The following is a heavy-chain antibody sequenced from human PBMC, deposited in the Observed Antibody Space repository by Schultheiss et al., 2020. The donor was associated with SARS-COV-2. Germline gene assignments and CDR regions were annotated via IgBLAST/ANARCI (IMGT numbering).Heavy chain of an antibody. Sequence: GESLKISCAASGFTFSNYSMNWVRQAPGKGLEWVSYISSSSSTIYYADSVKGRFTISRDNAKNSLYLQMNSLRAEDTAVYYCARDCTVELRGYYYYYMDVWGKGTTVTVSS. CDR3: ARDCTVELRGYYYYYMDV. CDR1: GFTFSNYS. V-gene: IGHV3-48*04. D-gene: IGHD1-7*01. J-gene: IGHJ6*03. CDR2: ISSSSSTI.